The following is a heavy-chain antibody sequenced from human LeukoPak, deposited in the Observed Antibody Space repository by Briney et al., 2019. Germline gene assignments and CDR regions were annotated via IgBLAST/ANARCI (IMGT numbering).Heavy chain of an antibody. CDR3: ARVGTGSWYFDP. Sequence: GGSLRLSCAASGFTFSSDAMSWVRQAPGMGLEWVSAISAGSSSIFYADSVKGRFTISRDNSKNTLYLQMNSLRAEDTAVYYCARVGTGSWYFDPCGRGTLVTFSS. J-gene: IGHJ2*01. CDR1: GFTFSSDA. V-gene: IGHV3-23*01. CDR2: ISAGSSSI. D-gene: IGHD3-10*01.